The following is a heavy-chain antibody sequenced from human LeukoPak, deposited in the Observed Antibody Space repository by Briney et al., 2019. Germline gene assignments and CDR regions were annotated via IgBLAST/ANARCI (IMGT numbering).Heavy chain of an antibody. J-gene: IGHJ4*02. Sequence: GGSLRLSCAASGFTFSSYGMHWVRQAPGKGLEWVAFIRYDGSNKYYADSVKGRFTISRDNSKNTLYLQMNSLRAEDTAVYYCAKGHVVATTDLIDYWGQGTLVTVSS. V-gene: IGHV3-30*02. CDR3: AKGHVVATTDLIDY. D-gene: IGHD2-15*01. CDR2: IRYDGSNK. CDR1: GFTFSSYG.